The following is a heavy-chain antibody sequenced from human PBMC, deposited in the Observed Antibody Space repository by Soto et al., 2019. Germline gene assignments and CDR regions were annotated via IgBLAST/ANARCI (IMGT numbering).Heavy chain of an antibody. D-gene: IGHD3-10*01. J-gene: IGHJ6*03. CDR2: IHYSGST. CDR1: DDCISTSY. V-gene: IGHV4-59*12. Sequence: SVACSVADDCISTSYWCYIRQPQGKGLEWIAFIHYSGSTNHSPSLESRVTISLDTSRNQFSLKLTSVTAADTAVYYCARDRRFGERYNYMDVWGKGTTVTVSS. CDR3: ARDRRFGERYNYMDV.